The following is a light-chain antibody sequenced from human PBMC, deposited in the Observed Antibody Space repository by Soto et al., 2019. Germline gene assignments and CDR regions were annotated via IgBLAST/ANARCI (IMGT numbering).Light chain of an antibody. V-gene: IGKV2-28*01. CDR3: MQALQTARRT. J-gene: IGKJ1*01. CDR2: LGS. CDR1: QSLLHSNGYNY. Sequence: DLVMTQSPLSLPVTPGEPASISCRSSQSLLHSNGYNYLDWYLQKPGQSPQLPIYLGSNRASGVPDRFSGSGSGTDFTLKISRVEAEDVGVYYCMQALQTARRTFGQGTKVEIK.